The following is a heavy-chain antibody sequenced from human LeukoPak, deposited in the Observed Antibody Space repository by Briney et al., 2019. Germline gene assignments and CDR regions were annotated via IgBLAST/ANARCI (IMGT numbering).Heavy chain of an antibody. Sequence: PGGSLRLSCAASGFTFSSYAMSWVRKAPGQGLEWVSLISGSGGSTYYADSVKGRFTISRDNSKNTLYLQMNSLRAEDTAVFYCAKDRDDYVWGSYLGAFDIWGQGTMVTVSS. CDR2: ISGSGGST. D-gene: IGHD3-16*01. CDR3: AKDRDDYVWGSYLGAFDI. V-gene: IGHV3-23*01. J-gene: IGHJ3*02. CDR1: GFTFSSYA.